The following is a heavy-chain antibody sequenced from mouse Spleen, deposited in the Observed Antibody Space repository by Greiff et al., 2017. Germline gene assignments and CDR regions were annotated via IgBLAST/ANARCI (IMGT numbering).Heavy chain of an antibody. Sequence: EVKLMESGPGLVKPSQSLSLTCSVTGYSITSGYYWNWLRQFPGNQLEWMGYISYDGSNNYNPSLKNRISITRDTSKNQFFLKLKSVTTEDTATYYCALRTGKGTWFAYWGQGTLVTVSA. CDR3: ALRTGKGTWFAY. V-gene: IGHV3-6*01. CDR2: ISYDGSN. J-gene: IGHJ3*01. D-gene: IGHD4-1*01. CDR1: GYSITSGYY.